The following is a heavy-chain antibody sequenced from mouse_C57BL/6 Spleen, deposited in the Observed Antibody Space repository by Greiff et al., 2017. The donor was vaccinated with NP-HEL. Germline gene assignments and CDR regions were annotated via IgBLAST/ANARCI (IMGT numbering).Heavy chain of an antibody. V-gene: IGHV5-17*01. J-gene: IGHJ4*01. CDR1: GFTFSDYG. D-gene: IGHD2-2*01. Sequence: EVNVVESGGGLVKPGGSLKLSCAASGFTFSDYGMHWVRQAPEKGLEWVAYISSGSSTIYYADTVKGRFTISRDNAKNTLFLQMTRLRSEDTAMYYCARLWSRRDYYAMDYWGQGTSVTVSS. CDR2: ISSGSSTI. CDR3: ARLWSRRDYYAMDY.